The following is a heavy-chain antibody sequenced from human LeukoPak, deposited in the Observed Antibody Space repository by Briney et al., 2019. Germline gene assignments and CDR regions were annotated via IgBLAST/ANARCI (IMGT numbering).Heavy chain of an antibody. CDR1: GFTFSSYG. Sequence: GGSLRLSCAASGFTFSSYGMHWVRQAPGKGLEWVAVIWYDGSNKYYADSVKGRFTISRDNSKNTLYLQMNSLRAEDTAVYYYAKDLLRDSSGYPRVPWGQATLVTVSS. CDR2: IWYDGSNK. J-gene: IGHJ4*02. D-gene: IGHD3-22*01. CDR3: AKDLLRDSSGYPRVP. V-gene: IGHV3-33*06.